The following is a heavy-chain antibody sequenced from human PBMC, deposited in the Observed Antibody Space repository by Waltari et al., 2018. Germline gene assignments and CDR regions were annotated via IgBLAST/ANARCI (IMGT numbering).Heavy chain of an antibody. CDR1: GYTFTGYY. J-gene: IGHJ6*03. CDR2: INPNSGGT. Sequence: QVQLVQSGAEVKKPGASVKVSCKASGYTFTGYYMHWVRQAPGQGLEWMGWINPNSGGTNYAQKFQGRVTMTRDTSISTAYMELSRLRSDDTAVYYCARVVAAAGNYYYYYYMDVWGQGTTVTVSS. CDR3: ARVVAAAGNYYYYYYMDV. D-gene: IGHD6-13*01. V-gene: IGHV1-2*02.